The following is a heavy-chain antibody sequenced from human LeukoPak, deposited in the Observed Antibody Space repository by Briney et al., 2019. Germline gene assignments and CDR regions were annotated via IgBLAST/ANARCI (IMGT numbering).Heavy chain of an antibody. J-gene: IGHJ4*02. V-gene: IGHV3-30*02. CDR2: IRYDGSNK. CDR3: AKDPGEAVATFDY. CDR1: GFTLSSYG. Sequence: GGSLRLSCAASGFTLSSYGMHWVRQAPGKGLEWVAFIRYDGSNKYYADSVKGRFTISRDNSKNTLYLQMNSLRAEDTAVYYCAKDPGEAVATFDYWGQGTLVTVSS. D-gene: IGHD5-12*01.